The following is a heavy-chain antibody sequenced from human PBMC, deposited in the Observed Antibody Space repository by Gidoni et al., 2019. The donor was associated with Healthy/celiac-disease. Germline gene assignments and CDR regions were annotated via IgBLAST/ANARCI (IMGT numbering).Heavy chain of an antibody. Sequence: QVQLVQSGAEVKKPGSSVKVSCKASGGTFSSYTISWVRQAPGQGLEWMGRIIPILGIANYAQKFQGRVTITADKSTSTAYMELSSLRSEDTAVYYCARDLDVDIVATIYYYGMDVWSQGTTVTVSS. CDR1: GGTFSSYT. CDR2: IIPILGIA. J-gene: IGHJ6*02. V-gene: IGHV1-69*08. CDR3: ARDLDVDIVATIYYYGMDV. D-gene: IGHD5-12*01.